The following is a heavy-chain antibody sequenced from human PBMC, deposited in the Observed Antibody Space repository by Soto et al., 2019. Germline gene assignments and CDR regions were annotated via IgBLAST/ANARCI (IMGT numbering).Heavy chain of an antibody. CDR3: ARARVGGRIWTAFDY. V-gene: IGHV1-3*01. Sequence: GASVKVSCKASGYTFTSYAMHWVRQAPGQRLEWMGWINAGNGNTKYSQKFQGRVTITRDTSASTAYMELSSLRSEDTAVYYCARARVGGRIWTAFDYWGQGTLVTVSS. J-gene: IGHJ4*02. CDR2: INAGNGNT. CDR1: GYTFTSYA. D-gene: IGHD2-15*01.